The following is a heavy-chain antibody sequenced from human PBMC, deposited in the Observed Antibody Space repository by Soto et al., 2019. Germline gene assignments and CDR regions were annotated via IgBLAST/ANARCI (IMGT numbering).Heavy chain of an antibody. J-gene: IGHJ4*02. CDR2: ISAYNGNT. CDR3: ARDPPYYDAFDY. CDR1: GYTFTSYG. D-gene: IGHD3-22*01. Sequence: ASVKVSSKAPGYTFTSYGICWVRQAPGQGLEWMGWISAYNGNTNYAQKLQGRVTMTTDTSTSTAYMELRSLRSDDTAVYYCARDPPYYDAFDYWGQGTLVTVSS. V-gene: IGHV1-18*01.